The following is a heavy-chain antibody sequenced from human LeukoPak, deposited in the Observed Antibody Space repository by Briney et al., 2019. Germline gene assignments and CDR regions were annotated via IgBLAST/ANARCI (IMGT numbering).Heavy chain of an antibody. J-gene: IGHJ4*02. D-gene: IGHD3-16*01. V-gene: IGHV3-33*01. CDR2: IWYDGTKK. CDR3: ARDFGVTNYHFDY. Sequence: GGSLRLSCAASGFTFIDYGIHWVRQAPGKGLEWVAVIWYDGTKKYYADSVKGRFTISRDDSKNTLYLQMNSLRAEDTAVYYCARDFGVTNYHFDYWGQGALVTVSS. CDR1: GFTFIDYG.